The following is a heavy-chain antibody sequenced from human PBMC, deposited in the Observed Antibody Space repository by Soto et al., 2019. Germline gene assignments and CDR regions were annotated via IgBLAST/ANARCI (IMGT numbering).Heavy chain of an antibody. D-gene: IGHD2-15*01. CDR3: ARYVSGDCNGGRCYSPFDY. V-gene: IGHV4-39*01. Sequence: PSETLSLTCTVSGGSMSTSDYYWGWIRQTPGKGLEYIGNIDYRGTASYNPSLESRVTISTDTSKNQFSLKLSSVTAADTAVYYCARYVSGDCNGGRCYSPFDYWGQGTLVTVSS. CDR2: IDYRGTA. J-gene: IGHJ4*02. CDR1: GGSMSTSDYY.